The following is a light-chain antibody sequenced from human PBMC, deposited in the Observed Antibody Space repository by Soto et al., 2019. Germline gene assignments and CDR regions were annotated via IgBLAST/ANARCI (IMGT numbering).Light chain of an antibody. CDR1: QSVSSN. J-gene: IGKJ4*01. CDR3: QQYDSWPPLT. V-gene: IGKV3-15*01. Sequence: EIVMTQSPATLSVSPGERATLFCRASQSVSSNLAWYQQKPGQGPRLLIHGASNRATGIPARFSGSGSGTDFTLTISSLQSEDFAVYYCQQYDSWPPLTFGGGTKVDI. CDR2: GAS.